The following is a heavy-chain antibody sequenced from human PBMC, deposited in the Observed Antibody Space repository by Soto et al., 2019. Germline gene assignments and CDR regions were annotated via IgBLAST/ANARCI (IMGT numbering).Heavy chain of an antibody. CDR1: GGSISSPNFY. J-gene: IGHJ4*02. CDR3: ARDRGPHSYAYD. V-gene: IGHV4-31*11. CDR2: IYYNGTT. D-gene: IGHD3-16*01. Sequence: SETLSLTCAVSGGSISSPNFYWSWIRQHPGKGLEWIGHIYYNGTTYYNPTLKSRVSISVDTSKNQFSLKLSSVTAADTAVYYGARDRGPHSYAYDWGQGTLVPVSS.